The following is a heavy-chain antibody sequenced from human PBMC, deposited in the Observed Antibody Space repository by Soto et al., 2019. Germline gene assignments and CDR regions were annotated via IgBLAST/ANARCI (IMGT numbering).Heavy chain of an antibody. V-gene: IGHV3-21*01. Sequence: GGSLRLSCAASGFTFSSYSMNWVRQAPGKGLEWVSSISSSSSYIYYADSVKGRFTISRDNAKNSLYLQMNSLRAEDTAVYYCARVGGGYYDILTGYYDYWGQGTLVTVSS. J-gene: IGHJ4*02. CDR2: ISSSSSYI. D-gene: IGHD3-9*01. CDR3: ARVGGGYYDILTGYYDY. CDR1: GFTFSSYS.